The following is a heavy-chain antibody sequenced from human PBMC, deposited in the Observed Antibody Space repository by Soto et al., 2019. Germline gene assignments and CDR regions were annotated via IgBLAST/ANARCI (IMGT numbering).Heavy chain of an antibody. CDR2: IWYDGSNK. Sequence: QVQLVESGGGVVQPGRSLRLSCAASGFTFSSYGMHWVRQAPGKGLEWVAVIWYDGSNKYYADSVKGRFTISRDNSKKKQDLQMNSLRAEDTAVYYCASAKWIQLWLVDYWGQGTLVTVSS. J-gene: IGHJ4*02. CDR1: GFTFSSYG. D-gene: IGHD5-18*01. CDR3: ASAKWIQLWLVDY. V-gene: IGHV3-33*01.